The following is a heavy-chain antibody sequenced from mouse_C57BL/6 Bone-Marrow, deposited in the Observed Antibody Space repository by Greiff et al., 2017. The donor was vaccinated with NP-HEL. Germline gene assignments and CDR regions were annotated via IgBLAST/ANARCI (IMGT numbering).Heavy chain of an antibody. Sequence: QVQLQQSGPELVKPGASVKISCKASGYAFSSSWMNWVKQRPGKGLEWIGRIYPGDGDTNYNGKFKGKATLTADKSSSTAYMQLSSLTSEDSAVYFCARSGGSSWDYWGQGTLVTVSA. V-gene: IGHV1-82*01. CDR2: IYPGDGDT. CDR1: GYAFSSSW. CDR3: ARSGGSSWDY. J-gene: IGHJ3*01. D-gene: IGHD1-1*01.